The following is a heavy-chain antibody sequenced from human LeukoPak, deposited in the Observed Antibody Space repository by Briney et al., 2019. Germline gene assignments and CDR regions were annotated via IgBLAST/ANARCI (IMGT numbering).Heavy chain of an antibody. CDR2: IYYSGST. D-gene: IGHD6-13*01. J-gene: IGHJ4*02. V-gene: IGHV4-59*01. CDR1: GGSISSYY. CDR3: ARDRVAAAGIPYYFDY. Sequence: PSETLSLTCTVSGGSISSYYWSWIRQPPGKGLEWIGYIYYSGSTNYNPSLKSRVTISVDTSKNQFSLKLSSVTAADTAVYYCARDRVAAAGIPYYFDYWGQGTLVTVSS.